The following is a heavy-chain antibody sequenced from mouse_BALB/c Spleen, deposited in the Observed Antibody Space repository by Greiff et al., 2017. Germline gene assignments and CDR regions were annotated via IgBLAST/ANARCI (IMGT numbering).Heavy chain of an antibody. Sequence: EVQRVESGGGLVQPGGSLKLSCAASGFTFSSYGMSWVRQTPDKRLELVATINSNGGSTYYPDSVKGRFTISRDNAKNTLYLQMSSLKSEDTAMYYCARVYYDYDDYWGQGTTLTVSS. D-gene: IGHD2-4*01. CDR2: INSNGGST. CDR3: ARVYYDYDDY. CDR1: GFTFSSYG. J-gene: IGHJ2*01. V-gene: IGHV5-6-3*01.